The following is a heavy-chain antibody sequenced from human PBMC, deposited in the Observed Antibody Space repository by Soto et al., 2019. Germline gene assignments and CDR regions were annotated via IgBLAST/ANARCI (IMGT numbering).Heavy chain of an antibody. Sequence: GGSLRLSCAASGFILTRYSMNWVRQAPGKGLEWVSAISDSGTSTYYADSVKGRFTISRDNSKNTLYLQMNSLRVEDTATYYCAKGSDLCSGNMPSDFDYSGQGTMVTVSS. CDR3: AKGSDLCSGNMPSDFDY. CDR1: GFILTRYS. J-gene: IGHJ4*02. D-gene: IGHD3-3*01. CDR2: ISDSGTST. V-gene: IGHV3-23*01.